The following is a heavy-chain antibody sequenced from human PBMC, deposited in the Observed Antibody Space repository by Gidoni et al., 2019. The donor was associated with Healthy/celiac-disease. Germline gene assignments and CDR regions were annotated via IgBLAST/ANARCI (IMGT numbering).Heavy chain of an antibody. D-gene: IGHD3-9*01. J-gene: IGHJ2*01. V-gene: IGHV3-21*01. CDR1: GFTFSSYS. CDR2: ISSSSSYI. Sequence: EVQLVESGGGLVKPGGYLRLSCAASGFTFSSYSMNWVRQAPGKGLEWVSSISSSSSYIYYADSVKGRFTISRDNAKNSLYLQMNSLRAEDTAVYYCARDARYFDWSDWYFDLWGRGTLVTVSS. CDR3: ARDARYFDWSDWYFDL.